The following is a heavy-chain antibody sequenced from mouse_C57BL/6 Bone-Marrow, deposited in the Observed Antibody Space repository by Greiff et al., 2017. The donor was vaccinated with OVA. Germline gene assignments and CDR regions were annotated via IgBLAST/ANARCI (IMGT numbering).Heavy chain of an antibody. D-gene: IGHD2-1*01. V-gene: IGHV5-6*01. CDR1: GFTFSSYG. Sequence: EVKLVESGGDLVKPGGSLKLSCAASGFTFSSYGMSWVRQTPDKRLEWVATISSGGSYTYYPDSVKGRFTISRDNAKNTLYLQLSRLKSEDTAMYYCARPGNYYFDYWGQGTTLTVSS. CDR3: ARPGNYYFDY. CDR2: ISSGGSYT. J-gene: IGHJ2*01.